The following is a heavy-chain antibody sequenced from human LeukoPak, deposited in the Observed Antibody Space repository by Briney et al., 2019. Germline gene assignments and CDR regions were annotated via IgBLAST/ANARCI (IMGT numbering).Heavy chain of an antibody. D-gene: IGHD1-1*01. Sequence: GGSLRLYCAASGFTFSRYAMHWVRQTPGLGLVWISRLAADGSSTNYADSVKGRFTISRDNAKDTVYLQMSSLGAEDTAVYYCARDGFTGPTTAYLDHWGQGTLVTVSS. CDR2: LAADGSST. V-gene: IGHV3-74*01. CDR1: GFTFSRYA. J-gene: IGHJ4*01. CDR3: ARDGFTGPTTAYLDH.